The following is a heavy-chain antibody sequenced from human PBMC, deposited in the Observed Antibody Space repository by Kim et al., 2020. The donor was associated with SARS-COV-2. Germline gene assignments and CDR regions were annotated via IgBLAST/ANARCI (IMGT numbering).Heavy chain of an antibody. J-gene: IGHJ6*02. D-gene: IGHD3-22*01. CDR2: ISSSSSTI. CDR1: GFTFSSYS. V-gene: IGHV3-48*02. CDR3: ARDPHSSGYSYYYYGMDV. Sequence: GGSLRLSCAASGFTFSSYSMNWVRQAPGKGLEWVSYISSSSSTIYYADSVKGRFTISRDNAKNSLYLQMNSLRDEDTAVYYCARDPHSSGYSYYYYGMDVWGQGTTVTVSS.